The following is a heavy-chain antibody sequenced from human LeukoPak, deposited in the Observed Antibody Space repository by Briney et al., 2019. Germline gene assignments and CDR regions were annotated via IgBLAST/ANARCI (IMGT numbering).Heavy chain of an antibody. J-gene: IGHJ4*02. V-gene: IGHV1-18*01. D-gene: IGHD3-10*01. Sequence: ASVKVSCKASGYTFTSYGISWVRQAPGQGLEWMGWISAYNGNTNYAQKLQGRVTMTTDTSTSTAYMELRSLRSDDTAVYYCARELLWFGELLTLDHWGQGTLVTVSS. CDR1: GYTFTSYG. CDR2: ISAYNGNT. CDR3: ARELLWFGELLTLDH.